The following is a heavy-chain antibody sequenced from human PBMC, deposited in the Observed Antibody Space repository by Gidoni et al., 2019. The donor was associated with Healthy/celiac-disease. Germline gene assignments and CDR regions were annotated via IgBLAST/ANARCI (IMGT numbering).Heavy chain of an antibody. CDR3: AKRPVNSYVDY. Sequence: EVQLLESGAGWVQPGGSLRLYGAASGVTFSSYAMSWVRQAPGKGLECVSGISGRGGSTYYADSVKGRFTISRDNSKNTLYLQMNSLRAEDTAVYYCAKRPVNSYVDYWGQGTLVTVSS. J-gene: IGHJ4*02. CDR2: ISGRGGST. D-gene: IGHD5-18*01. CDR1: GVTFSSYA. V-gene: IGHV3-23*01.